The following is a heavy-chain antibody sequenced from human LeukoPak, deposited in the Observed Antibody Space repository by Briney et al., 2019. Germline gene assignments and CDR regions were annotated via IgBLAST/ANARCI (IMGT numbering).Heavy chain of an antibody. Sequence: GASVKVSCKASGYTFTGYYMHWVRQAPGQGLERMGWINPNSGGTNYAQKFQGRVTMTRDTSISTAYMELSRLRSDDTAVYYCARTIVVPAALYYYYYMDVWGKGTRVTVSS. CDR2: INPNSGGT. V-gene: IGHV1-2*02. CDR3: ARTIVVPAALYYYYYMDV. CDR1: GYTFTGYY. D-gene: IGHD2-2*01. J-gene: IGHJ6*03.